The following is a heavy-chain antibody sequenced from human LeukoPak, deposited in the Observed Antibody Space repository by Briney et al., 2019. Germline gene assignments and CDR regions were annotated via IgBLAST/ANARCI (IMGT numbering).Heavy chain of an antibody. CDR2: INHSGST. D-gene: IGHD2-21*02. V-gene: IGHV4-34*01. J-gene: IGHJ4*02. CDR3: ARGGFYCGGACYVDY. Sequence: PSETLSLTCAVYGGSFSPYYWSWIRQPPGKGLEWIGEINHSGSTNYNPSLKSRVTISVDTSKNQFSLRLSSVTAADTAVYYCARGGFYCGGACYVDYWGQGTLAPVSS. CDR1: GGSFSPYY.